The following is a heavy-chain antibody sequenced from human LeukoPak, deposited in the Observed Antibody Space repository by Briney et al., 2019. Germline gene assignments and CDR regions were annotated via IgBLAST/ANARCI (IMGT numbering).Heavy chain of an antibody. CDR2: MWYDGSNK. CDR1: GFTFSSYG. Sequence: PGRSLRLSCAASGFTFSSYGMHWVRQDPGKGLEWVAVMWYDGSNKYYADSVKGRFTISRDNSKNTLYLQMNSLRAEDTAVYYCARDRYYGSGRGFDYWGQGTLVTVSS. D-gene: IGHD3-10*01. J-gene: IGHJ4*02. V-gene: IGHV3-33*01. CDR3: ARDRYYGSGRGFDY.